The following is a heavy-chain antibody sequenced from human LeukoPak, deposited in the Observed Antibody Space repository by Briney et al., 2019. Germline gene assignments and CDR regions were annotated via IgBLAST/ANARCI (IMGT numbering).Heavy chain of an antibody. V-gene: IGHV4-30-4*01. Sequence: SETLSLTCTVSGGSISGGDYYWSWIRQPPGKGLECIGYIYYSGSTYYNPSLKSRVTISVDTSKNQFSLKLSSVTAADTAVYYCARVDYDSSGYYYLDYWGQGTLVTVSS. CDR2: IYYSGST. J-gene: IGHJ4*02. CDR1: GGSISGGDYY. D-gene: IGHD3-22*01. CDR3: ARVDYDSSGYYYLDY.